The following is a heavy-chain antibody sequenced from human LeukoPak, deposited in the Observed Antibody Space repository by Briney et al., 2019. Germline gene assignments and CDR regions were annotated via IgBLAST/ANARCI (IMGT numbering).Heavy chain of an antibody. CDR2: IYNSGST. V-gene: IGHV4-59*12. CDR1: GGSISSYY. J-gene: IGHJ4*02. Sequence: SETLSLTCTVSGGSISSYYWNWIRQPPGKGLEWIGYIYNSGSTNYNPSLKSRVTISVDTSKNQFSLKLTSVTAADTAVYYCARDGYYYDSSGYYGGDYWGQGTLVTVSS. CDR3: ARDGYYYDSSGYYGGDY. D-gene: IGHD3-22*01.